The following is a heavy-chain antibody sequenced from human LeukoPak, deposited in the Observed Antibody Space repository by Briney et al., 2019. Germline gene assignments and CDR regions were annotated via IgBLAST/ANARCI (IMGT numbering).Heavy chain of an antibody. CDR2: IDHSGRT. V-gene: IGHV4-34*01. CDR3: ARPRQYNLGFYDF. D-gene: IGHD3-22*01. J-gene: IGHJ4*02. Sequence: SETLSLTCAVYGGSFSGYYWSWIRQPPGKGLEWIGEIDHSGRTNSNASLKSRVTTSVDMSKNQFSLRLSSVTAADTAVYYCARPRQYNLGFYDFWGQGTLVTVSS. CDR1: GGSFSGYY.